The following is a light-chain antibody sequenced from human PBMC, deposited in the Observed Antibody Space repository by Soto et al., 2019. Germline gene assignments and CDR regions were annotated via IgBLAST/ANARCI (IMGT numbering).Light chain of an antibody. CDR3: AVSDDSQGGCYL. CDR2: RNN. V-gene: IGLV1-44*01. Sequence: QSVLTQPPSASGTPGQRVTISCSGSSSNIGINTVNWYQHLPGAAPKLLIYRNNQRPSGVSDRFSGSKSGTSASLAISGLQSEDEADYYCAVSDDSQGGCYLFGTGTKVTVL. J-gene: IGLJ1*01. CDR1: SSNIGINT.